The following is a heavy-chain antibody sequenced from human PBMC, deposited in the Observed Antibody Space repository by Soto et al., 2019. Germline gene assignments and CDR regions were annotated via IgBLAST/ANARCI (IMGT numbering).Heavy chain of an antibody. J-gene: IGHJ5*02. Sequence: GESLKISCTAPGHIFNNHGIGWVRQTPGKGLEWMGLIFTRDSETKTSPSFQGHVSFSVDNSINTVYLQWTSLKTADTGKYFCARGYYDSGHGYDLWGQGTQVTVSS. CDR2: IFTRDSET. V-gene: IGHV5-51*01. D-gene: IGHD3-10*01. CDR3: ARGYYDSGHGYDL. CDR1: GHIFNNHG.